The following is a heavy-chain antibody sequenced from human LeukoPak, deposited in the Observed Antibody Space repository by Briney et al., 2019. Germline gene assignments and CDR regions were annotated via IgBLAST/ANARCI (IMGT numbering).Heavy chain of an antibody. V-gene: IGHV4-59*01. CDR2: IYYSGST. CDR1: GGSISSYY. D-gene: IGHD3-22*01. J-gene: IGHJ4*02. Sequence: PSETLSLTCTVSGGSISSYYWSWIRRPPGKGLEWIGYIYYSGSTNYNPSLKSRVTISVDTSKNQFSLKLSSVTAADTAVYYCARGRGGSSGYPLDYWGQGTLVTVSS. CDR3: ARGRGGSSGYPLDY.